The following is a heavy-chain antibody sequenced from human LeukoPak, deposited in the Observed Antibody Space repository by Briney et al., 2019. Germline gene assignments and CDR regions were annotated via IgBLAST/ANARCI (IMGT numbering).Heavy chain of an antibody. CDR2: ISSRSTDI. CDR3: ARGTLPAASAFNY. Sequence: GSLLLSCATSGFTLGDYNVNWVRQAPGKGLEWVSSISSRSTDIYYGVSVRGRFTISRDNAKNSLYLQMNSLRAEDTAIYYCARGTLPAASAFNYWGQGTLVTVSS. J-gene: IGHJ4*02. D-gene: IGHD2-2*01. CDR1: GFTLGDYN. V-gene: IGHV3-21*04.